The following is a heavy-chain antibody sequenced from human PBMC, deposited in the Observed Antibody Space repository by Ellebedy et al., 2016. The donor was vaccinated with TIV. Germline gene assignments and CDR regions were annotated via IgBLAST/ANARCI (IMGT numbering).Heavy chain of an antibody. CDR2: IKRKTDGGIT. J-gene: IGHJ4*02. Sequence: GGSLRLXXVASGFTFSNAWMTWVRQAPGKGLEWVGRIKRKTDGGITDYAAPVKGRFTISRDDTQNTLYLQMNSLKIEDTAVYYCTTENVEATAFRDYWGQGTLVTVSS. CDR3: TTENVEATAFRDY. D-gene: IGHD2-21*02. CDR1: GFTFSNAW. V-gene: IGHV3-15*01.